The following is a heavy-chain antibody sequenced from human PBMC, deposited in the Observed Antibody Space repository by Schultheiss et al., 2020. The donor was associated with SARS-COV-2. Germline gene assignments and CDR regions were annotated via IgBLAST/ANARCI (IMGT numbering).Heavy chain of an antibody. Sequence: GSLRLSCAASGFAFSTYSMNWVRQAPGKGLEWVSSITSSGSNIYYADSLKGRFTISRDNAKNSLFLQMNSLRAEDTAVYYCARDRGAARYHYYYYMDVWGKGTTVTVSS. CDR3: ARDRGAARYHYYYYMDV. V-gene: IGHV3-21*01. J-gene: IGHJ6*03. CDR2: ITSSGSNI. CDR1: GFAFSTYS. D-gene: IGHD6-6*01.